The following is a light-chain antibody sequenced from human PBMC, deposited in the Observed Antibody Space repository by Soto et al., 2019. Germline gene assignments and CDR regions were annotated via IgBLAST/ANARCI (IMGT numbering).Light chain of an antibody. J-gene: IGKJ4*01. V-gene: IGKV3-11*01. CDR1: XSVSSY. Sequence: EIVLTQSPATLSLXXGXXAXLSCRAXXSVSSYLAWYQQKPGQAPRLLIYDASNRATGIPARFSGSGSGTDFTLTISSLEPEDFAVYYCQQRSNWPLTFGGGTKVEIK. CDR2: DAS. CDR3: QQRSNWPLT.